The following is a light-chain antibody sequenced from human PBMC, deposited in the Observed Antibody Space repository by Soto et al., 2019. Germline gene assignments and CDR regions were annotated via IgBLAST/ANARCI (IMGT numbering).Light chain of an antibody. J-gene: IGKJ1*01. CDR1: QSISSSY. CDR2: GAS. CDR3: QQYGSSSWT. Sequence: EIVLTQSPGTLSLSPGKRATLSCRASQSISSSYLAWYQQRPGQAPRLLIYGASSRATGIPDRFSGSGSGTELTLTISRLEPEDVAVYYCQQYGSSSWTFGQGTKLEIK. V-gene: IGKV3-20*01.